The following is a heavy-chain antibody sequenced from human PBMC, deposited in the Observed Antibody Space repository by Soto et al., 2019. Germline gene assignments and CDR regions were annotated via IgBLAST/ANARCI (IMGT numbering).Heavy chain of an antibody. D-gene: IGHD4-17*01. CDR3: AKLPYGDYEVCAFDI. CDR2: INPSGGST. Sequence: QVQLVQSGAEVKKPGASVKVSCKASGYTFTSYYMHWVRQAPGQGLEWMGIINPSGGSTSYAQKFQGRVTMTRDTSTSTVYMELSSLRSEDTAVYYCAKLPYGDYEVCAFDIWGQGTMVTVSS. J-gene: IGHJ3*02. V-gene: IGHV1-46*03. CDR1: GYTFTSYY.